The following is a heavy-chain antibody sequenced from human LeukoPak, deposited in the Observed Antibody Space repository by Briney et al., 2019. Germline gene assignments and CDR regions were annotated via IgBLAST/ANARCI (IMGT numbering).Heavy chain of an antibody. D-gene: IGHD2-15*01. CDR1: GGSISSYF. CDR3: ARVGCSGGNCYPYYFDY. V-gene: IGHV4-59*01. CDR2: IYYSGST. Sequence: SETLSLTCSVSGGSISSYFWTWIRQPPGKGLEWIGYIYYSGSTNYNPPLKSRVTISVDTSKNQFSLKLSSVTAADTAVYYCARVGCSGGNCYPYYFDYWGQGTLVTVSS. J-gene: IGHJ4*02.